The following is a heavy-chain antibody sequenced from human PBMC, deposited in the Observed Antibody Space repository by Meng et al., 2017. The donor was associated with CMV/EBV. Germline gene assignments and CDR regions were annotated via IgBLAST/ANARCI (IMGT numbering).Heavy chain of an antibody. D-gene: IGHD3-22*01. CDR2: ISYDGSNK. CDR1: GFTFNTYA. V-gene: IGHV3-30*04. Sequence: GESLKLSCAASGFTFNTYAMHPVRPAPGKGMEWVAVISYDGSNKSPADSVQSRLTISRDNSKNNLYLQMNSLTVEDTAVYYCVRDQGGESMIAVLIERFGMDVWGQGTTVTVSS. CDR3: VRDQGGESMIAVLIERFGMDV. J-gene: IGHJ6*02.